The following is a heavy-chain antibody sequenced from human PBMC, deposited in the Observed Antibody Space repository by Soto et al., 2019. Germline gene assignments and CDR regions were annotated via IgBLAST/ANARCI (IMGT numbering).Heavy chain of an antibody. CDR1: GFIFSEST. Sequence: GGSLRLSCSASGFIFSESTIYWVRQVPVKGLEAISAVSTSGRSTYYADSLKGRFTISRDNTKNSLYLQISSLRDDDTAVYYCARETAGYTSTSAFDYWGQGALVTVSS. V-gene: IGHV3-64*04. J-gene: IGHJ4*02. D-gene: IGHD6-13*01. CDR3: ARETAGYTSTSAFDY. CDR2: VSTSGRST.